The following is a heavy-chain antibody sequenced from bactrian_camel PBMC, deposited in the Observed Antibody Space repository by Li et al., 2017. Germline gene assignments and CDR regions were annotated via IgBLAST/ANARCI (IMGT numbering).Heavy chain of an antibody. V-gene: IGHV3S40*01. J-gene: IGHJ7*01. D-gene: IGHD2*01. CDR2: VYGGGGFP. Sequence: VQLVESGGAAVQNGGSLTLSCASSGYTADTGCMGWFRQNPGKEREGIAVVYGGGGFPLYADSVKGRFTITQDNSKNTVYLQMNSLKPEDTAIYYCAVDRTPRSGSYCSSFYGLGFWGKGTQVTVS. CDR1: GYTADTGC.